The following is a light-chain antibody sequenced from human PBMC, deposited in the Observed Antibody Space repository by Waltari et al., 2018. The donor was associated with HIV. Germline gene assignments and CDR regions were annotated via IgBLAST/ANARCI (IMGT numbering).Light chain of an antibody. CDR2: DVV. CDR1: RSDIGGYDH. J-gene: IGLJ3*02. V-gene: IGLV2-11*01. Sequence: QSALSQPHSVSGSPGQAVTISCNGSRSDIGGYDHVSWYQLHSGPAPRVIIYDVVNPPAGVPDRIIGSKSGNTASLTISGLQTDDEADYFCCSYGGSYTWLFGGGTRLTV. CDR3: CSYGGSYTWL.